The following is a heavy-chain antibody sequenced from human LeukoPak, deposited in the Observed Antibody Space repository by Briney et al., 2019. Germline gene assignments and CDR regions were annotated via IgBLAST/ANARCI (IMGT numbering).Heavy chain of an antibody. CDR3: ARDPNGDYIGAFDM. J-gene: IGHJ3*02. V-gene: IGHV3-11*01. CDR1: GFTFSDYY. Sequence: GGSLGLSCAASGFTFSDYYMSWIRQAPGKGLEWVSYISSSGSTIYYADSVKGRFTISRDNAKNSLYLQMNSLRAEDTATYYCARDPNGDYIGAFDMWGQGTMVTVS. CDR2: ISSSGSTI. D-gene: IGHD4-17*01.